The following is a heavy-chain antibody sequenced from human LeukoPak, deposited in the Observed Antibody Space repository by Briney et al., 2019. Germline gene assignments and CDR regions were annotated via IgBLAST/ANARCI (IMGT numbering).Heavy chain of an antibody. D-gene: IGHD3-9*01. V-gene: IGHV1-69*04. CDR3: ARDRRGYDILTGYYGAEYFQH. CDR1: GGTFSSYT. J-gene: IGHJ1*01. Sequence: SVKVSCKASGGTFSSYTISWVRQAPGQGLEWMGRIIPILGITNYAQKFQGGVTITADKSTSTAYMELSSLRSEDTAVYYCARDRRGYDILTGYYGAEYFQHWGQGTLVTVSS. CDR2: IIPILGIT.